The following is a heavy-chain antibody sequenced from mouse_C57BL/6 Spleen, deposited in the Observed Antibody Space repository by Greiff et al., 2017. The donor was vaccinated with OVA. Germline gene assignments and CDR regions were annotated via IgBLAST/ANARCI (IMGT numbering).Heavy chain of an antibody. Sequence: EVMLVESGGGLVQPKGSLKLSCAASGFSFNTYAMNWVRQAPGKGLEWVARIRSKSNNYATYYAYSEKDRFTISRDDSESMLYLQMNNLKTEDTAMYYCVRQGDGYYFAYWGQGTLVTVSA. J-gene: IGHJ3*01. CDR1: GFSFNTYA. CDR3: VRQGDGYYFAY. CDR2: IRSKSNNYAT. V-gene: IGHV10-1*01. D-gene: IGHD2-3*01.